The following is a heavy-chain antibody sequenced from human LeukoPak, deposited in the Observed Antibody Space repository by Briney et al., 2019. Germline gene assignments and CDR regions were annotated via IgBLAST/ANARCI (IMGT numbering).Heavy chain of an antibody. CDR2: IYYSGST. D-gene: IGHD4-17*01. CDR3: ARSNGDYVFGDY. CDR1: GGSISSSSYY. J-gene: IGHJ4*02. Sequence: SETLSLTCTVSGGSISSSSYYWGWIRQPSGKGLEWIGSIYYSGSTYYNPSLKSRVTISVDTSKNQFSLKLSSVTAADTAVYYCARSNGDYVFGDYWGQGTLVTVSS. V-gene: IGHV4-39*01.